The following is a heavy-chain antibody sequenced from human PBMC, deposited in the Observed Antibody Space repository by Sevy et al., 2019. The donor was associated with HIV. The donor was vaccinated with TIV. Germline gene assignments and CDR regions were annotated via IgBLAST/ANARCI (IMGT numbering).Heavy chain of an antibody. D-gene: IGHD3-22*01. V-gene: IGHV1-58*01. CDR1: GFTFTSSA. Sequence: ASVKVSCKASGFTFTSSAVQWVRQARGQRLEWIGWIVVGSGNTNYAQKFQERVTITRDISTSTAYMDLSSLRSEDTAVYYCAADLEYYYDSRGYPDAFDIWGQGTMVTVSS. CDR2: IVVGSGNT. J-gene: IGHJ3*02. CDR3: AADLEYYYDSRGYPDAFDI.